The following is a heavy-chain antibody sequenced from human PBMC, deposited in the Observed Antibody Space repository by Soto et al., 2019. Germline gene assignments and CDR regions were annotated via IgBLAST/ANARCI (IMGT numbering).Heavy chain of an antibody. CDR1: GYTFTTYA. CDR2: INAANGNT. D-gene: IGHD2-21*02. CDR3: ARRVTPPGAGCFDP. J-gene: IGHJ5*02. V-gene: IGHV1-3*01. Sequence: ASVKVSCKASGYTFTTYAIHWVRQAPGQRLEWMGRINAANGNTKFSQKFQGRVTITRDTSASTVYMELSGLTYEDTAVYYCARRVTPPGAGCFDPWGQGTLVTSPQ.